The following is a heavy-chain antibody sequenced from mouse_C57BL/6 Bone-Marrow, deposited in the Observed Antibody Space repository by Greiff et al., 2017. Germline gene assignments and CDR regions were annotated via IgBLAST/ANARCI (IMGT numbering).Heavy chain of an antibody. CDR2: IDPENGDT. Sequence: VQLQQSGAELVRPGASVKLSCTASGFNIKDDYMHWVKQRPEQGLEWIGWIDPENGDTEYASKFQGKATITADTSSNTAYLQLSSLTSEDTAVYYCTTITTVGATDYWGQGTTLTVSS. J-gene: IGHJ2*01. CDR1: GFNIKDDY. V-gene: IGHV14-4*01. D-gene: IGHD1-1*01. CDR3: TTITTVGATDY.